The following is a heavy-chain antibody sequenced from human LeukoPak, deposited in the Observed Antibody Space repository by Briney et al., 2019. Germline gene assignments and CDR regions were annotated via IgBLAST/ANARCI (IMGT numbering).Heavy chain of an antibody. CDR2: IYYSGST. CDR3: ARVDRAYSPYYYYAMDV. D-gene: IGHD4/OR15-4a*01. Sequence: SETLSLTCTVSGGSISSGTYFWTWIRQHPGKGLEWIGYIYYSGSTYYNPSLKSRVTISVDTSKNQFSLKVSSVTAADTAVYYCARVDRAYSPYYYYAMDVWGQGTTVTVSS. V-gene: IGHV4-31*03. J-gene: IGHJ6*02. CDR1: GGSISSGTYF.